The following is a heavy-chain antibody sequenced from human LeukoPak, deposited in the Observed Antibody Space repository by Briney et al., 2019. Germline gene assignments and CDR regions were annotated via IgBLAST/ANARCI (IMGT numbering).Heavy chain of an antibody. CDR1: GFTFSSYD. CDR3: ARDLGNNWFDP. J-gene: IGHJ5*02. V-gene: IGHV3-13*01. CDR2: IGTAGDT. D-gene: IGHD1-26*01. Sequence: PGGSLRLSCAASGFTFSSYDMHWVRQATGKGLEWVSAIGTAGDTYYPGSVKGRFHISRENAKNSLYLQMNSLRAGDTAVYSCARDLGNNWFDPWGQGTLVTVSS.